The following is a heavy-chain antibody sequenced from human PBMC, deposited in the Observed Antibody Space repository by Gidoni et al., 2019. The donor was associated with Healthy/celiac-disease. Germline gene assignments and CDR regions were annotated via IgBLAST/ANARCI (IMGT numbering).Heavy chain of an antibody. CDR2: ISYDGSNK. J-gene: IGHJ4*02. CDR1: GFTFSSYA. Sequence: QVQLVESGGGVVQPGRSLRRSCAASGFTFSSYAMHWVRQAPGKGLEWVAVISYDGSNKYYADSVKGRFTISRDNSKNTLYLQMNSLRAEDTAVYYCARDDPPGDTGDYWGQGTLVTVSS. CDR3: ARDDPPGDTGDY. V-gene: IGHV3-30-3*01. D-gene: IGHD7-27*01.